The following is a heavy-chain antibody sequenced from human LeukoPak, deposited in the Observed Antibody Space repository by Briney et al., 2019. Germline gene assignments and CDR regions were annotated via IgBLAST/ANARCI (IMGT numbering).Heavy chain of an antibody. CDR3: ARQLGNYRPDQ. CDR2: IYPGDSDT. Sequence: GESLQISCKGSGYRFTSYWVGWVRQRPGKGLEWMGIIYPGDSDTRYSPSFQGQVTISADKSSSTAYLQWSSLKASDTAIYYCARQLGNYRPDQWGQGTLVTVSS. D-gene: IGHD4-11*01. CDR1: GYRFTSYW. V-gene: IGHV5-51*01. J-gene: IGHJ4*02.